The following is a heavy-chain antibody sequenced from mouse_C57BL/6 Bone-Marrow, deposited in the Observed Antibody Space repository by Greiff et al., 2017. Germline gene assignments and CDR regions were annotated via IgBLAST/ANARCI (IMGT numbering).Heavy chain of an antibody. CDR3: ARDGQFPHYDGSSFWYFDV. J-gene: IGHJ1*03. CDR1: GFTFSDYY. V-gene: IGHV5-16*01. Sequence: EVQRVESEGGLVQPGSSMKLSCTASGFTFSDYYMAWVRQVPEKGLEWVANINYDGSSTYYLDSLKSRFIISRDNAKNILYLQMSSLKSEDTAPYDCARDGQFPHYDGSSFWYFDVWGTGTTVTVSS. CDR2: INYDGSST. D-gene: IGHD1-1*01.